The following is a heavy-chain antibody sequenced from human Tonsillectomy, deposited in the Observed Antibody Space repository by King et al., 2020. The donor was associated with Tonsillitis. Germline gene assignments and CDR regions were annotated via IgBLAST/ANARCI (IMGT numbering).Heavy chain of an antibody. CDR3: ASASGLRAVSEYFQH. CDR1: GFTFSSYG. D-gene: IGHD3-10*01. CDR2: IWYDGSNK. Sequence: VQLVESGGGVVQPGRSLRLSCAASGFTFSSYGMHWVRQAPGKGLEWVAVIWYDGSNKYYADSVKGRFTISRDNSKNTLYLQMNSLRAEDTAVYYCASASGLRAVSEYFQHWGQGTLVTVSS. J-gene: IGHJ1*01. V-gene: IGHV3-33*08.